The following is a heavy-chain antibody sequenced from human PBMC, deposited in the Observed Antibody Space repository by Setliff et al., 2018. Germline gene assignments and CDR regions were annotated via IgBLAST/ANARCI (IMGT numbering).Heavy chain of an antibody. D-gene: IGHD2-15*01. CDR1: GGSISPYF. J-gene: IGHJ6*03. V-gene: IGHV4-59*01. CDR3: ARGCAAGACYSDYYYYMDV. CDR2: IYHNGNT. Sequence: PSETLSLTCTVSGGSISPYFWSWVRQPPGKGLGWIGYIYHNGNTNFNPSLKTRVTMSVDTSKNQFALNLKSVTAADTAMYYCARGCAAGACYSDYYYYMDVWGQGTMVTVSS.